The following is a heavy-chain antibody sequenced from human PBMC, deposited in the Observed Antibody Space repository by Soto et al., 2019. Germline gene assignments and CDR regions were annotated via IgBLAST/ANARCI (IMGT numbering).Heavy chain of an antibody. D-gene: IGHD2-2*01. V-gene: IGHV1-69*13. CDR2: IIPIFGTA. J-gene: IGHJ6*02. CDR1: GGTFSSYA. Sequence: SVKVSCKASGGTFSSYAISWVRQAPGQGLEWMGGIIPIFGTANYAQKFQGRVTITADESTSTAYMELSSLRSEDTAVYYCARVSCISTSCYPYGMDVWGQGTTVTVS. CDR3: ARVSCISTSCYPYGMDV.